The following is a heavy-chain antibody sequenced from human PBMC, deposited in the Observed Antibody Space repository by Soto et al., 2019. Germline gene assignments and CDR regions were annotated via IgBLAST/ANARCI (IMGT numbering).Heavy chain of an antibody. J-gene: IGHJ5*02. CDR3: AHCQYYDILTGYNWFDP. CDR1: GFSLSTSGVG. V-gene: IGHV2-5*02. Sequence: SGPTLVNPTQTLTLTCTFSGFSLSTSGVGVGWIRQPPGKALEWLALIYWDDDKRYSPSLKSRLTITKDTSKNQVVLTMTNMDPVGTATYYCAHCQYYDILTGYNWFDPWGQGTLVTVSS. CDR2: IYWDDDK. D-gene: IGHD3-9*01.